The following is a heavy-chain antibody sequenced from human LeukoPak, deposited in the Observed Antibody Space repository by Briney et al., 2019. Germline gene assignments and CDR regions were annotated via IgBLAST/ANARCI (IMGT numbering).Heavy chain of an antibody. CDR1: GLTFSTYW. CDR3: ARAPSEIGGYYPKYFRH. V-gene: IGHV3-74*01. D-gene: IGHD3-22*01. J-gene: IGHJ1*01. CDR2: IKSDGST. Sequence: PGGSLRLSCAASGLTFSTYWMHWVRQAPGKGLVWVSRIKSDGSTNYADSVKGRFTISRDNAKNTVSLQMNSLRPEDTGVYYCARAPSEIGGYYPKYFRHWGQGTLVTVSS.